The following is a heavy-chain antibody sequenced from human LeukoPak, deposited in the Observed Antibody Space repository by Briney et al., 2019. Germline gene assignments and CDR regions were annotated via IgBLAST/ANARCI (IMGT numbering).Heavy chain of an antibody. J-gene: IGHJ3*02. V-gene: IGHV4-39*07. CDR2: IYYSENT. Sequence: PSETLSLTCTVSGGSISSSRYYWGWICQPPGKGLEWIGSIYYSENTYYNPSLKSRVTISVDTSKNQFSLKLSSVTAADTAVYYCARESYYDSSGYSHDAFDIWGQGTMVTVSS. CDR1: GGSISSSRYY. CDR3: ARESYYDSSGYSHDAFDI. D-gene: IGHD3-22*01.